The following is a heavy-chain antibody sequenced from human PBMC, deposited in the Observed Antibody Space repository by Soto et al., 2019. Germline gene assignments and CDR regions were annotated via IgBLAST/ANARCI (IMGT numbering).Heavy chain of an antibody. CDR1: GGSFSGYY. D-gene: IGHD1-26*01. CDR3: ARMGARKVPGAYRDYFDY. V-gene: IGHV4-34*01. J-gene: IGHJ4*02. CDR2: INHSGST. Sequence: QVQLQQWGAGLLKPSETLSLTCAVYGGSFSGYYWSWIRQPPGTGLEWNGEINHSGSTNYNPSLKRRVTISVVPSMNQFSLKLSSVTAADTAVYYCARMGARKVPGAYRDYFDYWGQGTLVTVSS.